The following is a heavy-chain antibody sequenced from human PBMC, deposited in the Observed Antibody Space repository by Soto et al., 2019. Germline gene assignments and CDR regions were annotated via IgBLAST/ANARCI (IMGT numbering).Heavy chain of an antibody. Sequence: XGSLRLSFAASGFTFTGYALSWVRQAAGKGLEWVATISGIGGSTYLADSVKGRLSISRDNSKNTVSLLMNSLRAEDTAVYFCARGSSGYISSWYYFDYWGRGTLVTVSS. V-gene: IGHV3-23*01. CDR2: ISGIGGST. CDR3: ARGSSGYISSWYYFDY. D-gene: IGHD6-13*01. J-gene: IGHJ4*02. CDR1: GFTFTGYA.